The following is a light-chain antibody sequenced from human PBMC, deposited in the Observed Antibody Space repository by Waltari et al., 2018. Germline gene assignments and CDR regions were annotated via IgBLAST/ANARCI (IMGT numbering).Light chain of an antibody. J-gene: IGKJ1*01. CDR3: QQTYSNFRT. V-gene: IGKV1-39*01. CDR1: QRVSGY. CDR2: AAS. Sequence: DIQMTQSPSPLPASVGDSVTITCRTSQRVSGYLNWYQQKPGQAPKLLIYAASSLQSGVPSRFSGSGFGTDFTLTINGLQPEDFAVYYCQQTYSNFRTFGQGTKVDVK.